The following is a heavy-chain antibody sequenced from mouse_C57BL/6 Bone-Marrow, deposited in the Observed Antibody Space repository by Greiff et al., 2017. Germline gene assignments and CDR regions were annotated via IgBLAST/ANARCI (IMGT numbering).Heavy chain of an antibody. V-gene: IGHV5-12*01. J-gene: IGHJ2*01. Sequence: EVHLVESGGGLVQPGGSLKLSCAASGFTFSDYYMYWVRQTPEKRLEWVAYISNGGGSTYYPDTVKGRFTISRDNAKNTLYLQMSRLKSEDTAMYYCARHNDGYDAFDYWGQGTTLTVSS. CDR1: GFTFSDYY. CDR3: ARHNDGYDAFDY. D-gene: IGHD2-2*01. CDR2: ISNGGGST.